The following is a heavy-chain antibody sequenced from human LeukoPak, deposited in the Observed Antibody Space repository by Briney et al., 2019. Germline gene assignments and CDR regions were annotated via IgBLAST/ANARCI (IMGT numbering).Heavy chain of an antibody. CDR2: IRGSGTNT. Sequence: PGVSLSLCCSASGFTFSTYGMSWGGQAPWFGLDWVSSIRGSGTNTYYADSVKGRFTISRDNSKNTLYLQMNSLRAEDTAVYYCAKGSLNEITMVRGVIIWGQGTLVTVSS. CDR1: GFTFSTYG. D-gene: IGHD3-10*01. V-gene: IGHV3-23*01. CDR3: AKGSLNEITMVRGVII. J-gene: IGHJ4*02.